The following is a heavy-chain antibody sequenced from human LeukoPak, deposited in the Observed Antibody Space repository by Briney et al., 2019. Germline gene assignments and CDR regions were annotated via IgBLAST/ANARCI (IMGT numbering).Heavy chain of an antibody. CDR2: ICAEAAPT. CDR3: VKDGHCRDSICATKIVVAGHLDH. Sequence: PGGSLRLSCRASGFSLSIYSMNWVRQAPGKGLEWVSVICAEAAPTYYADSVKGRFTISRDNSKNMLYLQMNSLRAEDTATYYCVKDGHCRDSICATKIVVAGHLDHWGQGTQVTVAA. D-gene: IGHD6-19*01. J-gene: IGHJ4*02. V-gene: IGHV3-23*01. CDR1: GFSLSIYS.